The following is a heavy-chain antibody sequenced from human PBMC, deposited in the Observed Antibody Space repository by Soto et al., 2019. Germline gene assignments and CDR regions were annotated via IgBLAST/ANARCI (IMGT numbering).Heavy chain of an antibody. CDR2: ISNTGGGT. CDR3: AKDRLAGNFDY. Sequence: AGGSLRLSCAASGFTFNNYAMNWVRQAPGMGLEWVATISNTGGGTYYADSVKGRFTISRDNSKNTLYLQMSSLRVEDTAVYYCAKDRLAGNFDYWGQGTQVTVSS. V-gene: IGHV3-23*01. J-gene: IGHJ4*02. CDR1: GFTFNNYA.